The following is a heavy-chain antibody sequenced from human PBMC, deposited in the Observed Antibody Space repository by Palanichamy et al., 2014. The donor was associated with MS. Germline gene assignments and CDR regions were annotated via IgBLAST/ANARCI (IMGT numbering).Heavy chain of an antibody. CDR3: ATKLRPGRSYDN. J-gene: IGHJ4*02. CDR1: GFSLRTYW. Sequence: EVQLVESGGGLVQPGGSLRLSCVASGFSLRTYWMVWVRQAPGKGLEWVGNINQSGSETNYVDSVKGRFTVSRDNAQNSLYLQMNSLTAEDTAVYYCATKLRPGRSYDNWGQGTLVTVSS. D-gene: IGHD1-14*01. V-gene: IGHV3-7*01. CDR2: INQSGSET.